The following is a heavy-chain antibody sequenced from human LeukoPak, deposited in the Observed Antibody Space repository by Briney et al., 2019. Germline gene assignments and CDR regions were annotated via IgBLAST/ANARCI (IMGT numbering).Heavy chain of an antibody. CDR1: GFDFSSYA. V-gene: IGHV3-23*01. Sequence: GGSLRLSCVASGFDFSSYAMTWVRQAPGRGLEWVSTIGAYAARTYYADSEKGRFTTSRENSKSTLSLQMNSLRAEDTALYYCAKDPLGGGSSLINWFDSWGQGVWVTVSS. D-gene: IGHD1-26*01. CDR3: AKDPLGGGSSLINWFDS. CDR2: IGAYAART. J-gene: IGHJ5*01.